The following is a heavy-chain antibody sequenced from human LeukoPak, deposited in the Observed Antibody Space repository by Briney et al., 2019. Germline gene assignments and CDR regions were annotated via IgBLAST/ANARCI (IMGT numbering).Heavy chain of an antibody. D-gene: IGHD3-22*01. Sequence: GRSLRLSCAASGFTFSSYGMNWVRQAPGKGLEWVAFISYDGSNKYHVDSVKGRFTISRDNSKSTLYLQMNSLRTEDTAVYYCATGSGYYYWDYWGQGTLVTVSS. J-gene: IGHJ4*02. CDR1: GFTFSSYG. CDR3: ATGSGYYYWDY. CDR2: ISYDGSNK. V-gene: IGHV3-30-3*01.